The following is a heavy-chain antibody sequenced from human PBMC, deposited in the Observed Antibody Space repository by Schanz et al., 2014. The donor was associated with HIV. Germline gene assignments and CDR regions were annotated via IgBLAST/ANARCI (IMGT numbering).Heavy chain of an antibody. CDR3: ARENPLYYYLHGGPFDI. D-gene: IGHD3-10*01. CDR1: GFTFSSHG. Sequence: QVQLVESGGGVVQPGRSLRLSCAASGFTFSSHGMHWVRQAPGKGLEWVAVIWYDGTDKYYAGSGKGRFTISRDNSQNTMYLQMNRLRAEDTAVYYCARENPLYYYLHGGPFDIWGQGTMVTVSS. J-gene: IGHJ3*02. CDR2: IWYDGTDK. V-gene: IGHV3-33*01.